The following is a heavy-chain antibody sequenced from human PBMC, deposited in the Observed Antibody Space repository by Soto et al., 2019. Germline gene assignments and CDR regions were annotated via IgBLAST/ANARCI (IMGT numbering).Heavy chain of an antibody. Sequence: QVQLVESGGGVVQPGRSLRLSCAASGFTFSSYGMHWVRQAPGKGLEWVAVISNDESNKNYADSVKGRFTVSRDNSKNTRSLQMNSLRAEDTAVYYCARGSSGYYFPPLDIWGQGTPVTVSS. CDR3: ARGSSGYYFPPLDI. V-gene: IGHV3-30*03. J-gene: IGHJ4*02. CDR2: ISNDESNK. CDR1: GFTFSSYG. D-gene: IGHD3-22*01.